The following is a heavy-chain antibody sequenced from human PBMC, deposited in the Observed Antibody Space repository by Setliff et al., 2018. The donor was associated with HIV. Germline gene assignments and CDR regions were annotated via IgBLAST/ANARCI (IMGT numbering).Heavy chain of an antibody. D-gene: IGHD3-22*01. J-gene: IGHJ5*02. CDR1: GYRFTSYW. CDR3: ARSNRGYDSRGFYRENWFDP. Sequence: GESLTISCKASGYRFTSYWIAWVRQMPGKGLEWMGIIYPGDSDTRYSPSFQGQVTISVDQSLDSAYLQWNTLKASDTAMYYCARSNRGYDSRGFYRENWFDPWGQGTQVTVSS. V-gene: IGHV5-51*01. CDR2: IYPGDSDT.